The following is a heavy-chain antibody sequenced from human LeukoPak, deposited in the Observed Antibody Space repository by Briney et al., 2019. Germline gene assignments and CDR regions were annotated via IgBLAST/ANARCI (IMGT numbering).Heavy chain of an antibody. CDR2: IYTNGNT. CDR3: ARPSLRGAFDY. J-gene: IGHJ4*02. V-gene: IGHV4-61*02. CDR1: GGAISSGAYY. Sequence: SETLSLTCTVSGGAISSGAYYWGWIRQPAGKGLEWLGRIYTNGNTDYNPSLKSRVTISVDTSKNQFSLKLSSVTAADTAVYYCARPSLRGAFDYWGQGTLVTVSS. D-gene: IGHD3-10*01.